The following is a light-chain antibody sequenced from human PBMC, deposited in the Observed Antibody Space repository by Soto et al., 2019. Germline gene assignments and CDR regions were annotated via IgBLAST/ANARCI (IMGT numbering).Light chain of an antibody. V-gene: IGKV3-11*01. CDR3: QQRSNLWT. J-gene: IGKJ1*01. CDR1: QSVSSS. CDR2: HAS. Sequence: EIVLTQSPATLSLSPGEIATLSCRASQSVSSSLAWYQQKPGQAPRLLIYHASNRATGIPARFSGSGSGTDFTLTISSLEPEDFAVYYCQQRSNLWTFGQGTKVEIK.